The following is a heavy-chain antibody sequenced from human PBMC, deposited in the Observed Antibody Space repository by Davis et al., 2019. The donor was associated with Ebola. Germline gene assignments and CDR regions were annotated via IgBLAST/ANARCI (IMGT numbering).Heavy chain of an antibody. CDR3: ARAGTPDPPDGGAELELTHSYFDY. Sequence: KVSCKGSGYSFTSYWIGWVRQMPGKGLEWMGIIYPGDSDTRYSPSFQGQVTISADKSISTAYLQWSSLKASDTAMYYCARAGTPDPPDGGAELELTHSYFDYWGQGTLVTVSS. J-gene: IGHJ4*02. CDR1: GYSFTSYW. CDR2: IYPGDSDT. D-gene: IGHD1-7*01. V-gene: IGHV5-51*01.